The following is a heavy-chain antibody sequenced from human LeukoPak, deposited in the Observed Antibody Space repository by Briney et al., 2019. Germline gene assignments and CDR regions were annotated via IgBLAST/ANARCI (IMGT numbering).Heavy chain of an antibody. V-gene: IGHV4-59*01. Sequence: SETLSLTCTVSGGSISSYYWSWIRQPPGKGLEWVGYIYYSGSSNYNPSLKSRVTISADTSKNQFSLKLSSVTAADTAVYYCARVPRSYYYYYYMDVWGKGTTVTVSS. J-gene: IGHJ6*03. CDR1: GGSISSYY. CDR3: ARVPRSYYYYYYMDV. CDR2: IYYSGSS.